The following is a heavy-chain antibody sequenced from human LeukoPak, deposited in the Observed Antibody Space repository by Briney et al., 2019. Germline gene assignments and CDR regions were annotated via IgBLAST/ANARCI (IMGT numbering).Heavy chain of an antibody. CDR2: ISGNGGST. CDR1: GFTFSNYA. D-gene: IGHD6-6*01. V-gene: IGHV3-23*01. Sequence: PGGSLRLSCAASGFTFSNYAMSWVRQAPGKGLEWVSAISGNGGSTYYADSVKGRFTISRDNSKNTLYLPMNSLRAEDTAVYYCANQREYYTSSDAFDIWGQGTMVTVSS. CDR3: ANQREYYTSSDAFDI. J-gene: IGHJ3*02.